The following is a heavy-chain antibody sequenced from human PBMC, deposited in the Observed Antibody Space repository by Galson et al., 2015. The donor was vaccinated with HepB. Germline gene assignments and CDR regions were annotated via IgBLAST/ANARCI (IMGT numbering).Heavy chain of an antibody. CDR1: GFTVSSNY. D-gene: IGHD3-10*01. CDR2: IYSGGRT. CDR3: ATSLTILREDATTTDY. V-gene: IGHV3-66*01. J-gene: IGHJ4*02. Sequence: SLRLSCAASGFTVSSNYVTWFRQAPGKGLDWVSIIYSGGRTYYSDSVKGRFTISRDNSKNTVYLQLNSLRAEDTAMYYCATSLTILREDATTTDYWGQGTLVTVSS.